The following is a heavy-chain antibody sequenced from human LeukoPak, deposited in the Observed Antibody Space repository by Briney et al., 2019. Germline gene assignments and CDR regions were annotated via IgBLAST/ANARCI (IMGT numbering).Heavy chain of an antibody. Sequence: PGGSLRLSCAASGFTFSSYDMHWVRQATGKGLEWVSAIGTAGDTYYPGSVKGRFTISRENAKNSLYLQMNSLRAGDTAVYYCARERSYGSGGGFNPWGQGTLVTVSS. CDR1: GFTFSSYD. CDR3: ARERSYGSGGGFNP. J-gene: IGHJ5*02. CDR2: IGTAGDT. D-gene: IGHD3-10*01. V-gene: IGHV3-13*01.